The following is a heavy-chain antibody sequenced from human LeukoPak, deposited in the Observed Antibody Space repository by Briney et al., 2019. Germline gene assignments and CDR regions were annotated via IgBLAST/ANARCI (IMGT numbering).Heavy chain of an antibody. D-gene: IGHD6-19*01. V-gene: IGHV3-7*01. CDR2: IKQDGSEK. CDR3: ARDSSLRYYFDY. CDR1: GFTFSSYW. J-gene: IGHJ4*02. Sequence: GGSLRLSCAASGFTFSSYWMSWVRQAPGKGLEWVANIKQDGSEKYYVDSVKGRFTISRDNAKNSLYLQMNSLRDGDTAVYYCARDSSLRYYFDYWGQGTLVTVSS.